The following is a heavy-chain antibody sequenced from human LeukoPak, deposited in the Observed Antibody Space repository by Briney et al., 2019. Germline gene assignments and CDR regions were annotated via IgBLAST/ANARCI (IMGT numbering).Heavy chain of an antibody. D-gene: IGHD6-13*01. CDR3: AKSIAAAGILGGSDY. CDR1: GFTFSSYA. J-gene: IGHJ4*02. Sequence: GGSLRLSCAASGFTFSSYAMSWVRQAPGKGLEWVSAISGSGGSTYYADSVKGRFTISRDNSKNTLYLLMNSLRAEDTAVYYCAKSIAAAGILGGSDYWGQGTLVTVSS. CDR2: ISGSGGST. V-gene: IGHV3-23*01.